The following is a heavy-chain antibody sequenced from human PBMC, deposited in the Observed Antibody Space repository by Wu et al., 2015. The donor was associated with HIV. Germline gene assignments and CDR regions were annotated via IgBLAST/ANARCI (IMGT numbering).Heavy chain of an antibody. J-gene: IGHJ6*03. Sequence: QVQLVQSGAEVKKPGSSVKVSCKASGGTFSSYAISWVRQAPGQGLEWMGGIIPIFGTANYAQKFQGRVTITADESTSTAYMELSSLRSEDTAVYYCARGQSYGTSYYYYYMDVWGQRDHGHRLL. D-gene: IGHD5-18*01. CDR3: ARGQSYGTSYYYYYMDV. CDR1: GGTFSSYA. V-gene: IGHV1-69*12. CDR2: IIPIFGTA.